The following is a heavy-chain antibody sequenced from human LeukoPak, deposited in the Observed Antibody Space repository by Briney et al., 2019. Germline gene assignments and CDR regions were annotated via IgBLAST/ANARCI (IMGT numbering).Heavy chain of an antibody. CDR2: ISGNGGST. CDR3: ATGSYYKRDDYFDY. Sequence: GESLRLSCAASGLIFSSYDMSWVRQAPGKGLEWVSGISGNGGSTYYADSVKGRFTISRDNSKNTLYLQMNSLRAEDTAVYYCATGSYYKRDDYFDYWGQGTLVTVSS. J-gene: IGHJ4*02. V-gene: IGHV3-23*01. CDR1: GLIFSSYD. D-gene: IGHD3-10*01.